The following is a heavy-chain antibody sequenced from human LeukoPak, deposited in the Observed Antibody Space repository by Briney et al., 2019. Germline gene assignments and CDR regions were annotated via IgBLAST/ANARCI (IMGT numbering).Heavy chain of an antibody. V-gene: IGHV1-18*01. CDR3: ARDGRFLEWLLWDDAFDI. Sequence: ASVKVSCKASGYTFTNFGISWVRQAPGQGLEWMGWISAYNDNTNLAQKFQGRVTMTTDTSTSTAYMEVRSLRSDDTAVYYCARDGRFLEWLLWDDAFDIWGQGTMVTASS. CDR1: GYTFTNFG. D-gene: IGHD3-3*01. J-gene: IGHJ3*02. CDR2: ISAYNDNT.